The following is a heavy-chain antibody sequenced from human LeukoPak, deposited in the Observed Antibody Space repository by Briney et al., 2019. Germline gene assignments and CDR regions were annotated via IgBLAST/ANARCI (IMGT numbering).Heavy chain of an antibody. V-gene: IGHV1-69*01. Sequence: WVKVSCKASVGTFSSYAISWVRQAPGPGVEWMGGIIPIFGTANYAQKIQGRVTITADESTSTADMELSSRRSEDTAGYYCTTLVPAARWFDPWGQETLVTVSS. D-gene: IGHD2-2*01. CDR1: VGTFSSYA. CDR2: IIPIFGTA. CDR3: TTLVPAARWFDP. J-gene: IGHJ5*02.